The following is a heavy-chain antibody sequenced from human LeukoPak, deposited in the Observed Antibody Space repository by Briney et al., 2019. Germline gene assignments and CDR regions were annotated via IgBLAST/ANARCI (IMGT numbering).Heavy chain of an antibody. D-gene: IGHD5-12*01. Sequence: GASVKVSCKASGYTFSSYGIAWVRQAPGQGLEWMGWISGYNGNTNYAQKLQGRVSMTTDTSTSTAYMELRSLRSDDTAIYFCARSSLGTITAGPFDYWGQGTLVAVSS. CDR1: GYTFSSYG. CDR3: ARSSLGTITAGPFDY. J-gene: IGHJ4*02. V-gene: IGHV1-18*01. CDR2: ISGYNGNT.